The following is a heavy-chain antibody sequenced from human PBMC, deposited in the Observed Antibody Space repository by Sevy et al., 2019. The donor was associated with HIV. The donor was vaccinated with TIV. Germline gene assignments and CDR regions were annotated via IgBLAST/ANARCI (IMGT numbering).Heavy chain of an antibody. CDR1: GGSITRDGNY. CDR3: AGDLVGVHCDGDCYPAGHFDY. CDR2: IHYSGST. D-gene: IGHD2-21*02. V-gene: IGHV4-31*03. Sequence: SETLSLTCSVSGGSITRDGNYWTWIRQSPGTGLEWIGYIHYSGSTYYNPSVKSRVTISIDTSKSQFSLKLTSVTAADTAVYFCAGDLVGVHCDGDCYPAGHFDYWGQGIPVTVSS. J-gene: IGHJ4*02.